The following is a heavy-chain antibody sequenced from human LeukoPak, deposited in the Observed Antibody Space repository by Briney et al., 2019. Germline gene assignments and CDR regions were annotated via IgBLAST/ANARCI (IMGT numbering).Heavy chain of an antibody. CDR2: INPSGGTT. Sequence: ASVKVSCKASGYTFTSYDINWVRQAPGQGLEWMGIINPSGGTTNYAQKLQGRVTMTTDTSTSTAYMELRSLRSDDTAVYYCARERNGDYAFDIRGQGTMVTVSS. J-gene: IGHJ3*02. CDR1: GYTFTSYD. V-gene: IGHV1-18*01. CDR3: ARERNGDYAFDI. D-gene: IGHD4-17*01.